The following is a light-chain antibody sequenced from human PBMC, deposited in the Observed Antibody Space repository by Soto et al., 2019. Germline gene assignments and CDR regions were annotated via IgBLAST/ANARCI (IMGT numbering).Light chain of an antibody. J-gene: IGKJ4*01. V-gene: IGKV4-1*01. Sequence: DIVMTQSPDSLAVSLGERATVNCKSSQSVLYSSNNKDYLAWYQQKPGQPPKLLIYWASTRESGVPDRFSGGGSGTDFTLTINNVQAEDVAVYYCQQYYSTPLTFGGGTKVEIK. CDR1: QSVLYSSNNKDY. CDR3: QQYYSTPLT. CDR2: WAS.